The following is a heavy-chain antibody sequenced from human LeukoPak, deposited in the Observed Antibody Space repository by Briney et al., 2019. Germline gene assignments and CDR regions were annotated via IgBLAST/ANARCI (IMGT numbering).Heavy chain of an antibody. J-gene: IGHJ4*02. D-gene: IGHD6-19*01. V-gene: IGHV3-7*05. Sequence: GSLRLSCAASGFTFGTFWMSWVRQAPGKGLGWVANIKQDGSETFYVDSGKGRFTISRDNAKDSLYLQMNSLRAEDTPLYNWARGPSSAWYVDYFDYWGQATLVTVSS. CDR2: IKQDGSET. CDR1: GFTFGTFW. CDR3: ARGPSSAWYVDYFDY.